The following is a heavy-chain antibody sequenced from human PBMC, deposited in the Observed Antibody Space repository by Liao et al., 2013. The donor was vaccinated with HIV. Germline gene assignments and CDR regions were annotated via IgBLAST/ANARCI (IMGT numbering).Heavy chain of an antibody. Sequence: QVPLQESGSGLVKPSQTLSLTCTVSRVSISSADYSWHWIRQPAGKGLEWIGRIYSSGSANYNPSLKSRVTMSVDTSKNQFSLKLSSVTAADTAVYYCARTDQYYDFWNGYENWFDPWGQGTLVTVSS. CDR3: ARTDQYYDFWNGYENWFDP. CDR1: RVSISSADYS. J-gene: IGHJ5*02. CDR2: IYSSGSA. D-gene: IGHD3-3*01. V-gene: IGHV4-61*02.